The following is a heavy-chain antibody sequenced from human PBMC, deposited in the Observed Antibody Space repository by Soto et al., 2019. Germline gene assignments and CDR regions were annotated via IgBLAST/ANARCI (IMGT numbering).Heavy chain of an antibody. D-gene: IGHD6-13*01. CDR3: ATAIFWRIAAAGTNLDY. CDR1: GYTLTELS. V-gene: IGHV1-24*01. J-gene: IGHJ4*02. CDR2: FDPEDGET. Sequence: ASVKVSCKVSGYTLTELSMHWVRQAPGKGLEWMGGFDPEDGETIYAQRFQGRVTMTEDTSTDTAYMELSSLRSEDTAVYYCATAIFWRIAAAGTNLDYWGQGTLVTVSS.